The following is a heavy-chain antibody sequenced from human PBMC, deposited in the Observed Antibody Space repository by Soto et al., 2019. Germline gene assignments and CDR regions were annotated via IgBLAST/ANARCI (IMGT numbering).Heavy chain of an antibody. D-gene: IGHD6-6*01. CDR2: IKSKTDGGTT. V-gene: IGHV3-15*01. J-gene: IGHJ4*02. CDR3: TTLYSGSFDDAGDDY. CDR1: GFTFSNAW. Sequence: GGSLRLSCAASGFTFSNAWMSWVRQAPGKGLEWVGRIKSKTDGGTTDYAAPVKGRFTISRDDSKNTLYLQMNSLKTEDTAVYYCTTLYSGSFDDAGDDYWGQGTLVTVSS.